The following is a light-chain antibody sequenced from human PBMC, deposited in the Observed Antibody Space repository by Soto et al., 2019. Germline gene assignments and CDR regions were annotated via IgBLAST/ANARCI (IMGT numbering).Light chain of an antibody. CDR1: SSDVGSYNR. CDR2: EVS. Sequence: QSVLTQPPSVSGSPGQSVTSSCTGTSSDVGSYNRVSWYQQPPGTAPKLMIYEVSNRPSGVPDRFSGSKSGNTASLTISGLQAEDEADYYCSSYTSSSTLVFGGGTKVTVL. J-gene: IGLJ2*01. CDR3: SSYTSSSTLV. V-gene: IGLV2-18*02.